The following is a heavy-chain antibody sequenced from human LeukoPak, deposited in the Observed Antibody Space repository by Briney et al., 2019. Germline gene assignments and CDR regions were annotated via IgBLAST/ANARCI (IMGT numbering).Heavy chain of an antibody. CDR3: ARVNSAYDAFDI. CDR1: GFTFSSYDFSNYA. CDR2: INWNGGST. V-gene: IGHV3-20*04. J-gene: IGHJ3*02. D-gene: IGHD4-23*01. Sequence: GGSLRLSCAASGFTFSSYDFSNYAMSWVRQAPGKGLEWVSGINWNGGSTGYADSVKGRFTISRDNAKNSLYLQMNSLRAEDTALYYCARVNSAYDAFDIWGQGTMVTVSS.